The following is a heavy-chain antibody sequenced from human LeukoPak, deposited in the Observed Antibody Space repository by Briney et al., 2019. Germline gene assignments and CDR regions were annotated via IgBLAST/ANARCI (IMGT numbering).Heavy chain of an antibody. J-gene: IGHJ6*03. D-gene: IGHD5-12*01. CDR1: GGSFSGFH. CDR3: ARGRGYSGYFGYYYMDV. Sequence: SETLSLTCAVYGGSFSGFHWSWIRQPPGKGLEWIGYIYYSGSTNYNPSLKSRVTISVDTSKNQFSLKLTSVTAADTAVYYCARGRGYSGYFGYYYMDVWGKGTTVTISS. CDR2: IYYSGST. V-gene: IGHV4-59*01.